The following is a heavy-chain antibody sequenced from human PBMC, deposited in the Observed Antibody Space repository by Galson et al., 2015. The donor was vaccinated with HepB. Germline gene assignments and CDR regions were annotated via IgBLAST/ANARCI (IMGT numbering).Heavy chain of an antibody. V-gene: IGHV1-18*04. CDR3: ARGVGGSQRVGWFDP. CDR2: ISGYNGDT. Sequence: SVKVSCKASGYTFSSYSITWVRQAPGQGLEWMGRISGYNGDTNYAQKFQGRVTMTTDTSTRTAYMELSRLRSDDTALYYCARGVGGSQRVGWFDPWGQGTLVTVSS. D-gene: IGHD1-26*01. CDR1: GYTFSSYS. J-gene: IGHJ5*02.